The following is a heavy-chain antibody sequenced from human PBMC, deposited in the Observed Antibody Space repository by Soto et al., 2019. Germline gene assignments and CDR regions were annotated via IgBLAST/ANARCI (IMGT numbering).Heavy chain of an antibody. V-gene: IGHV4-30-4*01. CDR1: GGSISSGDYY. D-gene: IGHD6-19*01. J-gene: IGHJ5*02. Sequence: SETLSLTCTVSGGSISSGDYYWSWIRQPPGKGLEWIGYIYYSGSTYYNPSLKSRVTISVDTSKNQFSLKLSSVTAADTAVYYCARDLGYSSGGYNWFDPWGQGTLVTVSS. CDR2: IYYSGST. CDR3: ARDLGYSSGGYNWFDP.